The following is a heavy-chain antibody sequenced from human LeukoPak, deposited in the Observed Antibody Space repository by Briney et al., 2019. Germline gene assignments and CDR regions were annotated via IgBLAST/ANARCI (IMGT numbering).Heavy chain of an antibody. CDR3: ARGLSYAVAYGDY. J-gene: IGHJ4*02. D-gene: IGHD6-19*01. V-gene: IGHV3-74*01. CDR2: INIDGTGT. Sequence: PGGSLRLSCAASGFTFSTYWLHWVRQAPGKGLVWVSRINIDGTGTSHADSVRGRFTVSRDNAKNTLYLQLNSLRADDTAVYYCARGLSYAVAYGDYWGQGTLVTVSS. CDR1: GFTFSTYW.